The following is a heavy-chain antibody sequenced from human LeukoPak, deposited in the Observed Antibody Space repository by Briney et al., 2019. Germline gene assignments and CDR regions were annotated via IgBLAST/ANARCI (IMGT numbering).Heavy chain of an antibody. CDR1: GFTFSSYA. CDR2: ISNSDYST. V-gene: IGHV3-23*01. Sequence: GGSLRLSCAASGFTFSSYAMSWVRQAPGKGLEWVSTISNSDYSTYYADSVKGRFTISRANSENTLYLQMINLRAEDTAVYYCARVAEAAAFDYWGQGTMVTVSS. D-gene: IGHD6-13*01. CDR3: ARVAEAAAFDY. J-gene: IGHJ4*02.